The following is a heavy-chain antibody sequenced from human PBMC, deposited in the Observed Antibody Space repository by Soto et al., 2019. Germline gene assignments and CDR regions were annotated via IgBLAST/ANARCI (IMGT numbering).Heavy chain of an antibody. CDR2: IYYSGST. V-gene: IGHV4-59*08. CDR3: ARQRVGAFDI. CDR1: GGSISSYY. Sequence: SETLSLTCTVSGGSISSYYWSWIRQPPGKGLEWIGYIYYSGSTNYNPSLKSRVTISVDTSKNQFSLKLSSVTAADTAVYYCARQRVGAFDIWAQRTMVTVSS. J-gene: IGHJ3*02.